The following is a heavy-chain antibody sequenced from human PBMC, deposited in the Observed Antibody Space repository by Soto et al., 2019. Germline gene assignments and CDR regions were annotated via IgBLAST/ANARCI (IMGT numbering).Heavy chain of an antibody. V-gene: IGHV2-5*02. Sequence: QITLKESGPMLVKPTQTLTLTCTFSGFSLSTTGVGVGWIRQPPGKALERLALIYWDDSTQYSPSLESRLTIPKDTPENQVVLTMPNMAPVDTATYLRVNKGGGDRILDYWGQGTLVTVSS. D-gene: IGHD3-16*01. CDR1: GFSLSTTGVG. J-gene: IGHJ4*02. CDR2: IYWDDST. CDR3: VNKGGGDRILDY.